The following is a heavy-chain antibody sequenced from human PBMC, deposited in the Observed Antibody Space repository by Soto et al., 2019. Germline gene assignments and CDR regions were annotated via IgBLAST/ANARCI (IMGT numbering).Heavy chain of an antibody. D-gene: IGHD1-26*01. CDR1: GGSVNSDDYY. CDR3: AREYSNSPEAFDS. V-gene: IGHV4-61*08. Sequence: WETLSLTCTVSGGSVNSDDYYWSWIRQPPGKGLEWIGYIYSSGRTNYNPSLMSRVTISLDTSRNQFSLKLSSVTAADTAVFFCAREYSNSPEAFDSWGQGTLVNVS. CDR2: IYSSGRT. J-gene: IGHJ4*02.